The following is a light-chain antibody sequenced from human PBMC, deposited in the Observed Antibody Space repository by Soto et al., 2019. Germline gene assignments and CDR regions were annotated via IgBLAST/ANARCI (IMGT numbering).Light chain of an antibody. J-gene: IGKJ1*01. Sequence: DIQMTQSPSSLSASVGDRVTITCRASQSISRACLNWYQQKAGNAPKFLIYAASSLQSGVPSRFGGSGSGTDFTLTISSLQPEDFATYYCQQSHNTPWTFGQGTRVEIK. CDR1: QSISRAC. CDR3: QQSHNTPWT. V-gene: IGKV1-39*01. CDR2: AAS.